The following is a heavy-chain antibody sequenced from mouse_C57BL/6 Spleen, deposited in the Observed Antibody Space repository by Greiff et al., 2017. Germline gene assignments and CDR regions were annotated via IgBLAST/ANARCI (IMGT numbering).Heavy chain of an antibody. CDR3: ARHLPYYYGSSYEYFDV. D-gene: IGHD1-1*01. J-gene: IGHJ1*03. Sequence: QVQLQQSGAELVKPGASVKLSCKASGYTFTEYTIHWVKQRSGQGLEWIGWFYPGSGSIKYNEKFKDKATLTADKSSSTVYMELSRLTSEDSAVYFCARHLPYYYGSSYEYFDVWGTGTTVTVSS. CDR1: GYTFTEYT. V-gene: IGHV1-62-2*01. CDR2: FYPGSGSI.